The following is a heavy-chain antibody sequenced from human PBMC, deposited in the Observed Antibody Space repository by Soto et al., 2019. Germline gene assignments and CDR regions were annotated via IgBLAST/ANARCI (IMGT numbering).Heavy chain of an antibody. CDR1: GYTFTSYG. CDR2: ISAYNGNT. V-gene: IGHV1-18*01. CDR3: ARDWGVGAAEYNWFDP. J-gene: IGHJ5*02. D-gene: IGHD6-13*01. Sequence: GASVKVSCKASGYTFTSYGISWVRQAPGQGLEWMGWISAYNGNTNYAQKLQGRVTMTTDTSTSTAYMELRSLRSDDTAVYYCARDWGVGAAEYNWFDPWGQGTLVTVSS.